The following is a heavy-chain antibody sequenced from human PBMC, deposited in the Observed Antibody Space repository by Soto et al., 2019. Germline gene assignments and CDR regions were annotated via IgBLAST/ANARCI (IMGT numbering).Heavy chain of an antibody. CDR1: GYSFPRYW. D-gene: IGHD3-16*01. V-gene: IGHV5-51*01. CDR3: ARPVPKEGELVALDI. CDR2: IYPGDSDT. Sequence: GESLKISCKGSGYSFPRYWLGWVRQMPGKGLEWMGIIYPGDSDTRYSPSFQGQVPISADTSISPASLQWSSLKASDTAMYYCARPVPKEGELVALDIWGQGTRGTVSS. J-gene: IGHJ3*02.